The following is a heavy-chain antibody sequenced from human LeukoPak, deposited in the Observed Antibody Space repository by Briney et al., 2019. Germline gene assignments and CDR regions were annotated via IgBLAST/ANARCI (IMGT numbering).Heavy chain of an antibody. D-gene: IGHD2-2*01. Sequence: SETLSLTCAVYGGSFSGYYWSWIRQPPGKGLERIGEINHSGSTNYNPSLKSRVTISVDTSKNQFSLKLSSVTAADTAVYYCARGRGGGYCSSTSCRVYFDYWGQGTLVTVSS. CDR3: ARGRGGGYCSSTSCRVYFDY. V-gene: IGHV4-34*01. J-gene: IGHJ4*02. CDR2: INHSGST. CDR1: GGSFSGYY.